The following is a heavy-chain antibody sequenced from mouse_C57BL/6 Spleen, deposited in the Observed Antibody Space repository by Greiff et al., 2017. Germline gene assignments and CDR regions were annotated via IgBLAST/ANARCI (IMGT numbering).Heavy chain of an antibody. D-gene: IGHD1-1*01. CDR2: IYPRSGNT. Sequence: VQLQQSGAELVRPGASVKLSCKASGYTFTSYCIRWVKQRPGQGLEWIGEIYPRSGNTNYNEKFKGKATLTADKSSTTAYLELSRLTSEDSAVAFYASSKSSTGVANWDYWGQGTTLTVSS. J-gene: IGHJ2*01. CDR1: GYTFTSYC. V-gene: IGHV1-81*01. CDR3: ASSKSSTGVANWDY.